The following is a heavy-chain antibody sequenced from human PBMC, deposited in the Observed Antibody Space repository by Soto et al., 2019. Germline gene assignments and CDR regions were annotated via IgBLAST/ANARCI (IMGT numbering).Heavy chain of an antibody. D-gene: IGHD1-1*01. CDR3: ARLLPYISSVFGH. CDR2: ISSSGSTI. V-gene: IGHV3-48*03. CDR1: GFTLSSYY. J-gene: IGHJ4*02. Sequence: GGSLRLSCAVSGFTLSSYYINWVRQAPGKGLEWVSYISSSGSTIYYADSVKGRFTISSDNATNSLYLQMNSLRADDTAVYYCARLLPYISSVFGHWGQGTLVAVFS.